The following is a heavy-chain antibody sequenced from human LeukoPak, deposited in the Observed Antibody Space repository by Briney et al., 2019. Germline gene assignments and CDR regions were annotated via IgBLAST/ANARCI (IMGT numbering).Heavy chain of an antibody. J-gene: IGHJ4*02. CDR3: ARAPRWYYFDY. Sequence: SETLSLTCTVSGGSISSGSYYWSWIRQPAGKGLEWIGRIYTSGSTNYNPSLKGRVTISVDTSKNQFSLKLSSVTAADTAVYYCARAPRWYYFDYWGQGTLVTVSS. CDR1: GGSISSGSYY. V-gene: IGHV4-61*02. D-gene: IGHD2-15*01. CDR2: IYTSGST.